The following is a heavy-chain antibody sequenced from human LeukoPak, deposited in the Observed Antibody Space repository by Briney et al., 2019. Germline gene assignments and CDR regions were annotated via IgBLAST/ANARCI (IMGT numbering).Heavy chain of an antibody. D-gene: IGHD4-11*01. V-gene: IGHV1-24*01. CDR2: FYPEDGET. CDR1: GYTLTELS. J-gene: IGHJ4*02. Sequence: GASVTVSCKVSGYTLTELSMHWVRQAPGKGLEWMGGFYPEDGETKYEQKLQGRVTITEETSTETAYMEGRSQRAEETAVYYCATDPLSYAYSMDYWGQGTLVTVSS. CDR3: ATDPLSYAYSMDY.